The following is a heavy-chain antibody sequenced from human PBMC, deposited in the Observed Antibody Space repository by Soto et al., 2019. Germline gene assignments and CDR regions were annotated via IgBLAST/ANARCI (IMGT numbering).Heavy chain of an antibody. V-gene: IGHV3-23*01. CDR3: AKDVTAAGINYDGMDV. CDR2: IDRSGAST. CDR1: GFTFSGYG. J-gene: IGHJ6*02. D-gene: IGHD6-13*01. Sequence: EVQLLESGGGLVQPGGSLRLSCAASGFTFSGYGMSWVRQSPGRGLEWVSTIDRSGASTFYGDSVKGRFTISRDNAKSTVSLQVNSLRAEDTGVYYGAKDVTAAGINYDGMDVWGQGTPVTVSS.